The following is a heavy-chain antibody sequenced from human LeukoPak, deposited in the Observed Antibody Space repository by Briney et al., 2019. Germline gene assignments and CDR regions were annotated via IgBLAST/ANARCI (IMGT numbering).Heavy chain of an antibody. CDR1: GGSISSSRYY. V-gene: IGHV4-39*01. J-gene: IGHJ4*02. Sequence: SETLSLTCTVSGGSISSSRYYWGWIRQPPGKGLEWIGSIYYSGSTYYNPSLKSRVTISVDTSKNQFSLKLSSVTAADTAVYYCARHEVVPAAMNYWGQGTLVTVSS. CDR3: ARHEVVPAAMNY. CDR2: IYYSGST. D-gene: IGHD2-2*01.